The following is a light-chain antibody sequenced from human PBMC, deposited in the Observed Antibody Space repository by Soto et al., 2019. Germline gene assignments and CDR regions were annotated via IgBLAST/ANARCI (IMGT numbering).Light chain of an antibody. J-gene: IGLJ2*01. CDR1: SSNIGSNY. V-gene: IGLV1-47*01. CDR3: AAWDDSLSGVL. Sequence: QSVLTQPPSASGTPGQRVTISCSGSSSNIGSNYVYWYQQLPGTAPKLLISRNDQRPSGVPDRFSGSKSGTSASLATSGLRSDDEADYYCAAWDDSLSGVLFGGGTQLTVL. CDR2: RND.